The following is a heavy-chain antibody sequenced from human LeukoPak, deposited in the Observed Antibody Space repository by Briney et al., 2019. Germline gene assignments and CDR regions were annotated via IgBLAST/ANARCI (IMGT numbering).Heavy chain of an antibody. J-gene: IGHJ5*02. Sequence: SETLSLTCAVYGGSFSGYYWSWIRQPPGKGLEWIGEINHSGSTNYNPSLKSQVTRSVDTSKNQFSLKLSSVTAADTAVYYRARRPFQFLRWWRRHLFDPWGQGT. V-gene: IGHV4-34*01. CDR3: ARRPFQFLRWWRRHLFDP. D-gene: IGHD3-3*01. CDR1: GGSFSGYY. CDR2: INHSGST.